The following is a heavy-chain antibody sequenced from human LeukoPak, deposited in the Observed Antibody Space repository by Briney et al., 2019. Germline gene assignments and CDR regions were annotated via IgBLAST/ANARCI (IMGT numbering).Heavy chain of an antibody. Sequence: SETLSLTCTVSGGSISGYYWSWIRQPPGKGLEWIGYIYYSGNTNYNPSLKSRVTISVDTSKNQFSLKLSSVTAADTAVYYCARRVGISPVFDYWGQGTLVTVSS. J-gene: IGHJ4*02. V-gene: IGHV4-59*08. CDR2: IYYSGNT. CDR3: ARRVGISPVFDY. D-gene: IGHD1-26*01. CDR1: GGSISGYY.